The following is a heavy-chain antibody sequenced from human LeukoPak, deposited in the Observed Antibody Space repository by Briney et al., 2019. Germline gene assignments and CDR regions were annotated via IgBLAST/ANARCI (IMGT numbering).Heavy chain of an antibody. CDR1: GFTFSSYS. J-gene: IGHJ4*02. Sequence: PAGSLRLSCAASGFTFSSYSMNWVRQAPGKGLEWVSSISSSSSYIYCADSVKGRFTISRDNAKNSLYLQMNSLRAEDTAVYYCARDRHYYDSSGSDWGQGTLVTVSS. D-gene: IGHD3-22*01. CDR2: ISSSSSYI. CDR3: ARDRHYYDSSGSD. V-gene: IGHV3-21*01.